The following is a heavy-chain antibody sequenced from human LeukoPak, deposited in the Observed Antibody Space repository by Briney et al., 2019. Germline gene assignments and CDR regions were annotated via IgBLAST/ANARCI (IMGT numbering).Heavy chain of an antibody. J-gene: IGHJ4*02. CDR3: GNLDTPMGY. V-gene: IGHV3-23*01. CDR2: INANAGST. D-gene: IGHD5-18*01. Sequence: GGSLRLSCAASGFAFNFYAMSWVRQAPGKGLEWISTINANAGSTYYADSVKGRFTISRDNSKNTLYLQVNSLRAEDTAMYYCGNLDTPMGYWGQGTLVTVSS. CDR1: GFAFNFYA.